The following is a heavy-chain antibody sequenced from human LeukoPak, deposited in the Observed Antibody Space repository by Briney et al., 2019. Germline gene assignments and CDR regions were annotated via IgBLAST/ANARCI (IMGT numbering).Heavy chain of an antibody. CDR2: IIPIFGTA. D-gene: IGHD3-10*01. CDR1: GGPFSSYA. J-gene: IGHJ6*02. Sequence: ASVKVSCKASGGPFSSYAISWVRQAPGQGLEWMGGIIPIFGTANYAQKFQGRVTITADESTSTAYMELSSLRSEDTAVYYCARDDPPHLYRVRGDFYGMDVWGQGTTVTVSS. V-gene: IGHV1-69*01. CDR3: ARDDPPHLYRVRGDFYGMDV.